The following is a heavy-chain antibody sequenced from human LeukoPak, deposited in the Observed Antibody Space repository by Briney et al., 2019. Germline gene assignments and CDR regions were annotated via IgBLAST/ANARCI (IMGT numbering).Heavy chain of an antibody. J-gene: IGHJ4*02. CDR3: ARDRLGAAGFFDY. CDR2: NYYSGRT. V-gene: IGHV4-59*01. D-gene: IGHD6-13*01. Sequence: SAPLSLPSTVSGGSISSDYWSWFRQPPGRGLEWIGFNYYSGRTNYNSSLKNRVTTSVDTSKNQFSLKLSSVTAADTAVYYCARDRLGAAGFFDYWGQGTLVTVSS. CDR1: GGSISSDY.